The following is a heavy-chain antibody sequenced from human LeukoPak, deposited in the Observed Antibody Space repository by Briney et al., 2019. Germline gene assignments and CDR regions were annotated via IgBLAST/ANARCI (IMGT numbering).Heavy chain of an antibody. V-gene: IGHV1-69*13. CDR2: IIPIFGTA. J-gene: IGHJ2*01. CDR3: ARDRPGGIVGAGHWYFDL. D-gene: IGHD1-26*01. CDR1: GYTFTSYG. Sequence: GASVKVSCKASGYTFTSYGISWVRQAPGQGLEWMGGIIPIFGTANYAQKFQGRVTITADESTSTAYMELSSLRSEDTAVYYCARDRPGGIVGAGHWYFDLWGRGTLVTVSS.